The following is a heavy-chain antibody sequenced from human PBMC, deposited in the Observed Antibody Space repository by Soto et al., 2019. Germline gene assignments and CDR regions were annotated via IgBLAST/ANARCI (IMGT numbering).Heavy chain of an antibody. Sequence: GGSLSLSCAPSGFTFSSYAMSWVRQAPGKGLEWVSTISGSGTYTYYADSVKGRFTISRDNAKSSLYLQMNSLRAEDTAVYYATRSAYMDVWGKGTTVTVSS. CDR1: GFTFSSYA. J-gene: IGHJ6*03. CDR2: ISGSGTYT. D-gene: IGHD2-2*01. V-gene: IGHV3-21*01. CDR3: TRSAYMDV.